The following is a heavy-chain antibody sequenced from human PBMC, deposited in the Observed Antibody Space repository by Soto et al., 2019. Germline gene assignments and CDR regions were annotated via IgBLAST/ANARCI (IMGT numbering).Heavy chain of an antibody. J-gene: IGHJ5*02. V-gene: IGHV3-23*01. CDR1: GFTFSSYA. D-gene: IGHD1-26*01. CDR3: AKDRVGVATTSYNWYEP. CDR2: ISGSGGST. Sequence: GGSLRLSCAASGFTFSSYAMSWVRQAPGKGLEWVSAISGSGGSTYYADSVKGRFTISRDNSKNTLYLQMNSLRAEDTAVYYCAKDRVGVATTSYNWYEPWGQGTLVTVSS.